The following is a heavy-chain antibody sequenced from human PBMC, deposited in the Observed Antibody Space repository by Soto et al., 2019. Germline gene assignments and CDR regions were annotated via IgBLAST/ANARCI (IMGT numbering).Heavy chain of an antibody. Sequence: QVQLQESGPGLVKPSQTLSLTCTVSGGSISSGDYYWSWIRQPPGKGLEWIGYIYYRGSTYLNPSLKSPVSLSVDTSKNQFSLELNSVTAADTAVYYCARVGRGVADYWGQGTLVTVSS. CDR3: ARVGRGVADY. CDR2: IYYRGST. V-gene: IGHV4-30-4*01. J-gene: IGHJ4*02. CDR1: GGSISSGDYY. D-gene: IGHD3-10*01.